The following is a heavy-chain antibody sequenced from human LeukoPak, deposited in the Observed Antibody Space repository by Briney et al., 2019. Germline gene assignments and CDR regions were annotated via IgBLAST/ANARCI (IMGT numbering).Heavy chain of an antibody. CDR3: ARATYGGYHLILGYYYGMDV. CDR2: INPNSGGT. D-gene: IGHD5-12*01. Sequence: ASVKVSCKASGYTFTGYYMHWVRQAPGQGLEWMGWINPNSGGTNYAQKFQGRVTMTRDTSISTASMELSRLRSDDTAVYYCARATYGGYHLILGYYYGMDVWGQGTTVTVSS. V-gene: IGHV1-2*02. J-gene: IGHJ6*02. CDR1: GYTFTGYY.